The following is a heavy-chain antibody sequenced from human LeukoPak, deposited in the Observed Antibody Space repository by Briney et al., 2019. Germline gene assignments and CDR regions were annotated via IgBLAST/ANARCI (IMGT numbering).Heavy chain of an antibody. CDR1: GGTFSSYA. CDR3: ARSGYVGTDFDY. Sequence: SVKVSCKASGGTFSSYAISWVRQAPGQGLEWMGGIIPIFGTANYAQKFQGRVTITADESTSTAYMELSSLRSEDTAVYYCARSGYVGTDFDYWGQGTLVTVSP. CDR2: IIPIFGTA. J-gene: IGHJ4*02. V-gene: IGHV1-69*01. D-gene: IGHD5-12*01.